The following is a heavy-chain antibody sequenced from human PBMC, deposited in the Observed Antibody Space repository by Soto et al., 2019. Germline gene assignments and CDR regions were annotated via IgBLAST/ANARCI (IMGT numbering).Heavy chain of an antibody. CDR1: GASISGFY. Sequence: SETLSLTCTVSGASISGFYWSWTRKSAGKGLEWIGRIYAAGTTDYNPSLKSRVMMSVDTSKRQFSLKLRSVTAADTAVYYCVRDGTKTLRDWFDPWGQGISVTVSS. J-gene: IGHJ5*02. CDR3: VRDGTKTLRDWFDP. D-gene: IGHD1-1*01. CDR2: IYAAGTT. V-gene: IGHV4-4*07.